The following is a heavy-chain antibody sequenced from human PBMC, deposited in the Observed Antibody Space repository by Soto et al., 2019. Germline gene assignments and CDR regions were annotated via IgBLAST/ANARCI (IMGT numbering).Heavy chain of an antibody. CDR2: FDPEDGET. J-gene: IGHJ4*02. Sequence: ASVXVSFNVSGYTLTELSMHWVRHAPGKGLEWMGGFDPEDGETIYAQKFQGRVTMTEDTSTDTAYMELSSLRSEDTAVYYCATASSGWNYYFDYWGQGTLVTVSS. V-gene: IGHV1-24*01. CDR3: ATASSGWNYYFDY. D-gene: IGHD6-19*01. CDR1: GYTLTELS.